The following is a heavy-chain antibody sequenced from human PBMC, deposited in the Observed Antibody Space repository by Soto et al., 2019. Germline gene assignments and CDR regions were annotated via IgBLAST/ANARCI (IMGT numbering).Heavy chain of an antibody. CDR3: AKTVTLYFFDY. V-gene: IGHV3-30-3*02. Sequence: QVQLVESGGGVVQPGRSLRLSCAASGFTFSSYAMHWVRQAPGKGLEWVAVIAYDGSNKYYADSLKGRFTISRDNSKNTLYLQMNSLRAEDTAVYYCAKTVTLYFFDYWGQGTLVTVSS. CDR2: IAYDGSNK. CDR1: GFTFSSYA. J-gene: IGHJ4*02. D-gene: IGHD4-17*01.